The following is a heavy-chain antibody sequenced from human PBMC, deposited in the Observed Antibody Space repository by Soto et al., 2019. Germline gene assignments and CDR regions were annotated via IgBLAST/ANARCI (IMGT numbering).Heavy chain of an antibody. CDR1: TYSISSGFF. J-gene: IGHJ5*02. V-gene: IGHV4-38-2*02. CDR2: IFHTGDT. D-gene: IGHD3-16*01. Sequence: PSETLSLTCSVSTYSISSGFFWGWIRQPPGRGLEWIGSIFHTGDTYYNPSLKSRITMSVDTSRNQFSLKLTSLTAADTAVYYCARDTNSLDPWGQGTLVTASS. CDR3: ARDTNSLDP.